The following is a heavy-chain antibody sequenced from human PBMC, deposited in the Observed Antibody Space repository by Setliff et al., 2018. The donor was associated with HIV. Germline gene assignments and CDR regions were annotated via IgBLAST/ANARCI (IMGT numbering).Heavy chain of an antibody. CDR3: ARVKGLRVRNWNDRPNASDL. Sequence: GASVKVSCKASGYTFTSYVIQWVRQAPGQGLEWMGIIYPSGGSTTYAPKFQGRVTMTRDTSTSTVYMDPSGLRSDDTAVYYCARVKGLRVRNWNDRPNASDLWGQGTMVTVSS. CDR1: GYTFTSYV. V-gene: IGHV1-46*01. D-gene: IGHD1-1*01. CDR2: IYPSGGST. J-gene: IGHJ3*01.